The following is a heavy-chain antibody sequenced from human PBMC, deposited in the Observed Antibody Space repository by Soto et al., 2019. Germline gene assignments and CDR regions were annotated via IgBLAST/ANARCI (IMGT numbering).Heavy chain of an antibody. D-gene: IGHD2-2*01. J-gene: IGHJ6*03. Sequence: GGSLRLSCAASGFTFSSYGMHWVRQAPGKGLEWVAVIWYDGSNKYYADSVKGRFTISRDNSKNTLYLQMNSLRAEDTAVYYCARGALGYCSSTSCEKSKRYYYYYMDVWGKGTTVTVSS. CDR1: GFTFSSYG. CDR3: ARGALGYCSSTSCEKSKRYYYYYMDV. V-gene: IGHV3-33*01. CDR2: IWYDGSNK.